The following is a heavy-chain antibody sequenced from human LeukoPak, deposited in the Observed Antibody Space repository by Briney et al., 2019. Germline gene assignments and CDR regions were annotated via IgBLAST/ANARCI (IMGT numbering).Heavy chain of an antibody. CDR3: ARDRLTGYQYAGY. CDR2: IIPIIGTG. CDR1: GDTFISHA. D-gene: IGHD3-9*01. Sequence: SVKVSCKASGDTFISHAITWVRQAPGQGLEWMGRIIPIIGTGNYAQKFQGRVTMTTDTSTSTAYMELRSLRSDDTAVYYCARDRLTGYQYAGYWGQGTLATVSS. J-gene: IGHJ4*02. V-gene: IGHV1-69*04.